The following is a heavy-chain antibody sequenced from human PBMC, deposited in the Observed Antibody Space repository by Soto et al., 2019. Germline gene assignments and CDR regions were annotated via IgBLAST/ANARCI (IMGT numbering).Heavy chain of an antibody. CDR3: ARELPHIVVVTAIPPNYYYYGMDV. Sequence: ASVKVSCKASGYTFTSYYMHWVRQAPGQGLEWMGIINPSGGSTSYAQKFQGRVTMTRDTSTSTVYMELSSLRSEDTAVYYCARELPHIVVVTAIPPNYYYYGMDVWGQGTTVTVSS. CDR1: GYTFTSYY. D-gene: IGHD2-21*02. J-gene: IGHJ6*02. V-gene: IGHV1-46*01. CDR2: INPSGGST.